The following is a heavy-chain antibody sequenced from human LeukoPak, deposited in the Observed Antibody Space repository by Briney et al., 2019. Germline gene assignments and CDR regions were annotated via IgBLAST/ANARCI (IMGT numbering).Heavy chain of an antibody. V-gene: IGHV1-2*02. CDR2: INPDSGGT. CDR3: ARVYGSGYDFRGAFDI. D-gene: IGHD5-12*01. J-gene: IGHJ3*02. CDR1: GYTFTGYY. Sequence: ASVKVSCKASGYTFTGYYMHWVRQAPGQGLEWMGWINPDSGGTNYAQKFQGRVSMTRDTSIRTAYMELSRLRSDDTAVYYCARVYGSGYDFRGAFDIWGQGTMVTVSS.